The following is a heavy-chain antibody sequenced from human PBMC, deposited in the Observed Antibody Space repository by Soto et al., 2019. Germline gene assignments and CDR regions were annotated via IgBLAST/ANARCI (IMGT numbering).Heavy chain of an antibody. CDR1: GFKFGDYG. D-gene: IGHD6-19*01. CDR2: LSKDSLSI. J-gene: IGHJ4*01. Sequence: GGSLRLSCVASGFKFGDYGMHWVRHTPGKGLEWIAGLSKDSLSISYGASMKGRFTISRDNAKNSLYLQLNSPRPEDTALYYCVKDALTAVAFYFDYWGRGALVTVSS. V-gene: IGHV3-9*01. CDR3: VKDALTAVAFYFDY.